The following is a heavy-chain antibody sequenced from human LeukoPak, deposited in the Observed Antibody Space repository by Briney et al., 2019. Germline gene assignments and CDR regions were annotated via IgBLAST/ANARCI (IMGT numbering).Heavy chain of an antibody. CDR1: GFPFSSYR. CDR3: ARDHCSGGSCYSLADAFDI. V-gene: IGHV3-7*01. D-gene: IGHD2-15*01. J-gene: IGHJ3*02. CDR2: IKQDGTEK. Sequence: GGPLRLSCAASGFPFSSYRMSWVRQAPGKGLERVANIKQDGTEKYYVDSVKGRLTISRDNAKNSLYLQMNSLRAEDTAVYYCARDHCSGGSCYSLADAFDIWGQGTLVTVSS.